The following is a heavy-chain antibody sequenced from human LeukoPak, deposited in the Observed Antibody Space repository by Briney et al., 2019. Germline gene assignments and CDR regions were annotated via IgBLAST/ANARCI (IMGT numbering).Heavy chain of an antibody. CDR1: GGSISSSSYY. D-gene: IGHD3-22*01. J-gene: IGHJ6*02. Sequence: SETLSLTCTVSGGSISSSSYYWGWIRQPPGKGLEWIGSIYYSGSTYYNPSFKSRVTISVDTSKNQFSLKLSSVTAADTAVYYCARRNLDYYDSSDYYYYGMDVWGQGTTVTVSS. CDR3: ARRNLDYYDSSDYYYYGMDV. V-gene: IGHV4-39*01. CDR2: IYYSGST.